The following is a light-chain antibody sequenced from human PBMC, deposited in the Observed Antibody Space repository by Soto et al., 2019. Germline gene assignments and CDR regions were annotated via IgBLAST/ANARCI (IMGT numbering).Light chain of an antibody. CDR2: LNSDGSH. V-gene: IGLV4-69*01. Sequence: QPVLTQTPSASASLGASVKLTCTLSSGHSDYAIAWHQQHPEKGPRYLMKLNSDGSHSRGDGIPDRFSGSRSGAERYLTISSLQSEDEADYYCQTWGTGIVFGGGTQLTVL. J-gene: IGLJ2*01. CDR1: SGHSDYA. CDR3: QTWGTGIV.